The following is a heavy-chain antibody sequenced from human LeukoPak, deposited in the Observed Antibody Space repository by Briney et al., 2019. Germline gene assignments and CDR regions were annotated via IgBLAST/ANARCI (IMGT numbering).Heavy chain of an antibody. CDR2: IYPGDSDT. Sequence: GESLKISCKGSGYNFTTYWIVWVRQMPGKGLEWMGIIYPGDSDTRYSPSFLGQVTISADKSISTAYLQWSSMKASDIAMYYCARRSSTASRYFDYWGQGTLVTVSS. D-gene: IGHD2/OR15-2a*01. V-gene: IGHV5-51*01. CDR1: GYNFTTYW. J-gene: IGHJ4*02. CDR3: ARRSSTASRYFDY.